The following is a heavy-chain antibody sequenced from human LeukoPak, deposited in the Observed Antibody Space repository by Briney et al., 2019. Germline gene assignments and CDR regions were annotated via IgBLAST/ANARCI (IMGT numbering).Heavy chain of an antibody. J-gene: IGHJ4*02. D-gene: IGHD3-10*01. CDR3: AKGADGSGSYYRFLY. CDR1: GFTFSSYA. CDR2: ISYDGSNK. V-gene: IGHV3-30*04. Sequence: GGSLRLSCAASGFTFSSYAMHWVRQAPGKGLEWVAVISYDGSNKYYADSVKGRFTISRDNSKNTLYLQMNSLRAEDTAVYYCAKGADGSGSYYRFLYWGQGTLVTVSS.